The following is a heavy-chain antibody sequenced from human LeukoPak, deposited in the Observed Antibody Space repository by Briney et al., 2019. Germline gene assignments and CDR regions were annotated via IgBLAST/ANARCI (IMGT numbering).Heavy chain of an antibody. V-gene: IGHV4-59*08. J-gene: IGHJ5*02. CDR2: IYYSGST. Sequence: SETLSLTCTVSGGSISAYYWSWIRQPPGKGLEWIGFIYYSGSTNYNPSLKSRVTILVDTSKNQFSLKLSSVTAADTAVYYCAMTMVRGVIIWFDPWGQGTLVTVSS. D-gene: IGHD3-10*01. CDR3: AMTMVRGVIIWFDP. CDR1: GGSISAYY.